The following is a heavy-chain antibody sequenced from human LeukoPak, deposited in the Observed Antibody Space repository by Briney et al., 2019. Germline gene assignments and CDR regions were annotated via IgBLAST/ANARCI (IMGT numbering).Heavy chain of an antibody. CDR1: GGSISSYY. CDR2: IYYSGST. Sequence: EASETLSLTCTVSGGSISSYYWSWIRQPPGKGLEWIGYIYYSGSTNYNPSLKSRVTISVDTSKNQFSLKLSSVTAADTAVHYCASALIPYYFDYWGQGTLVTVSS. J-gene: IGHJ4*02. CDR3: ASALIPYYFDY. V-gene: IGHV4-59*01.